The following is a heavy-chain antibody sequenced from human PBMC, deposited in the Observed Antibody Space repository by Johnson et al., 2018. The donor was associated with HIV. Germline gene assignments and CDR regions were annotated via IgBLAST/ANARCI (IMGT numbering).Heavy chain of an antibody. Sequence: QVQLVESGGGVVQPGRSLRLSCAASGFTFSSYAMHWVRQAPGKGLEWVAVISYDGSNKYYADSVKGRFTISRDNSKNTLYLQMNSLRAEDTAVFYCARASRARGGKIRAFDIWGQGTMVTVSS. J-gene: IGHJ3*02. V-gene: IGHV3-30*04. CDR1: GFTFSSYA. CDR3: ARASRARGGKIRAFDI. D-gene: IGHD4-23*01. CDR2: ISYDGSNK.